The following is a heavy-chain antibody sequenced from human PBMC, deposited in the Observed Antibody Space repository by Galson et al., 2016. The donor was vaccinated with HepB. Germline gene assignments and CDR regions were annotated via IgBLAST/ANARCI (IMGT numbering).Heavy chain of an antibody. CDR1: GGSISSGGYY. Sequence: TLSLTCTVSGGSISSGGYYWSWIRPHPGKGPEWTGYIYFRGSSYYNPSLKSRATISVDTSKNQFSLRLSSVTAADTAVYYCARGRLNYYGSGNYFPAAFDIWGQGTMVAVSS. CDR3: ARGRLNYYGSGNYFPAAFDI. D-gene: IGHD3-10*01. V-gene: IGHV4-31*03. J-gene: IGHJ3*02. CDR2: IYFRGSS.